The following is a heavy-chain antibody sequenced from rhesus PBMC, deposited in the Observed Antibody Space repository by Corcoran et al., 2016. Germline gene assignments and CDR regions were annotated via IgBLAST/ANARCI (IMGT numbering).Heavy chain of an antibody. V-gene: IGHV4-76*01. CDR1: GYSISSGYD. Sequence: QVQLQESGPGVVKPSETLSLTCAVSGYSISSGYDWSWIRHPPGKGLEWIGYIYGSSGSTNYNPSLKNRVNISKDTSKNQFSLKLSSVTAADTAVYYCAGHIAAGLAFDFWGQGLRVTVSS. J-gene: IGHJ3*01. CDR2: IYGSSGST. D-gene: IGHD6-13*01. CDR3: AGHIAAGLAFDF.